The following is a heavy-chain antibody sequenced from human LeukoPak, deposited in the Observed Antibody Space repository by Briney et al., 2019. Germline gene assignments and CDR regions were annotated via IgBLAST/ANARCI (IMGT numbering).Heavy chain of an antibody. D-gene: IGHD3-22*01. CDR2: INPSGGNT. CDR3: ARLDSSATKDWYFDL. V-gene: IGHV1-46*01. J-gene: IGHJ2*01. Sequence: ASVKVSCKASGYTFTSYYMHWVRQAPGQGLEWMGIINPSGGNTRYAQKFLGRVTMTRDTSTSTVYMEVSSLRSEDTAVYYCARLDSSATKDWYFDLWGRGTLVTVSS. CDR1: GYTFTSYY.